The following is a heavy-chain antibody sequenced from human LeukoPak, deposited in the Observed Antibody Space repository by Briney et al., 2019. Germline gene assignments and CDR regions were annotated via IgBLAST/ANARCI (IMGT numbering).Heavy chain of an antibody. CDR3: AKALGYYDSSGYLNFDC. J-gene: IGHJ4*02. CDR2: ISGNGGST. V-gene: IGHV3-23*01. Sequence: AGSLRLSCAASGFTFSNYVMNWVRQAPGKGLEWVSGISGNGGSTYYADSVKGRFTLSRDNSKTTLDLQMSSPRAEDTAVYYCAKALGYYDSSGYLNFDCWGQGTLVTVSS. D-gene: IGHD3-22*01. CDR1: GFTFSNYV.